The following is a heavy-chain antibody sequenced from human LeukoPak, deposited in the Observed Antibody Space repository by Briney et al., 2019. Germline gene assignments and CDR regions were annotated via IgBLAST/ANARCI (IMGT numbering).Heavy chain of an antibody. CDR3: AREPIAVAGTVYYYYYGMGV. Sequence: PGGSLRLSCAASGFTFSSYGMHWVRQAPGKGLEWVAVIWYDGSNKYYADSVKGRFTISRDNSKNTLYLQMNSLRAEDTAVYYCAREPIAVAGTVYYYYYGMGVWGQGSTVTVSS. CDR2: IWYDGSNK. D-gene: IGHD6-19*01. V-gene: IGHV3-33*08. J-gene: IGHJ6*02. CDR1: GFTFSSYG.